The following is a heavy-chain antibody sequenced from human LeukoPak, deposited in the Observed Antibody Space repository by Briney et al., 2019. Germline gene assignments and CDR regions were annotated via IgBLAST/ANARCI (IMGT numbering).Heavy chain of an antibody. CDR2: INAGNGNT. Sequence: GASVKVSCKASGYTFTSYAMHWVRQAPGQRLEWMGWINAGNGNTKYSQKFQGRVTITRDTSASTAYMELSSLRSEDTAVYYCARMGAVAGFFANDYWGQGTLVTVSS. CDR3: ARMGAVAGFFANDY. D-gene: IGHD6-19*01. J-gene: IGHJ4*02. CDR1: GYTFTSYA. V-gene: IGHV1-3*01.